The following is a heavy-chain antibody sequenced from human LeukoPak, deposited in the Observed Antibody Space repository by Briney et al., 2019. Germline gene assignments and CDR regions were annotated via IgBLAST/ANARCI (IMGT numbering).Heavy chain of an antibody. CDR2: IYPSGNT. Sequence: PSQTLSLTCTVSGDSISNSRHYWSWIRQPAGKALEWIGRIYPSGNTNYHPSLKSRVSISLDTSKNQFSLNLKSVTAADTAMYYCARGLRYYGSGSYYAPRRYFDYWGQGTLVTVSS. CDR3: ARGLRYYGSGSYYAPRRYFDY. CDR1: GDSISNSRHY. V-gene: IGHV4-61*02. J-gene: IGHJ4*02. D-gene: IGHD3-10*01.